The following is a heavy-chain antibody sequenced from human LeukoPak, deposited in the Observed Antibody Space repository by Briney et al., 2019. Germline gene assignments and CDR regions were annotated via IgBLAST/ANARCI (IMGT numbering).Heavy chain of an antibody. D-gene: IGHD3-3*01. J-gene: IGHJ4*02. CDR2: IYYSGST. CDR1: GGSISSSSYY. V-gene: IGHV4-39*01. CDR3: ARRGEWLLGYFNY. Sequence: SETLSLTCTVSGGSISSSSYYWGWIRQPPGKGVDWIGSIYYSGSTYYNPSLKSRVTISVDTSKNQFSLKLSSVTAADTAVYYYARRGEWLLGYFNYWGQGTLVTVSS.